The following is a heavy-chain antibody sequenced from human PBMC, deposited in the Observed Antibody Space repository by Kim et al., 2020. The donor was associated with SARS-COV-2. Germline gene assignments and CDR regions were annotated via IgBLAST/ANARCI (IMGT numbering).Heavy chain of an antibody. J-gene: IGHJ6*02. D-gene: IGHD1-26*01. CDR3: AKEDGSYYYYYYGMDV. Sequence: DSGKGRFTIARDKSKNALYLHMNSLRAEDTAVYYCAKEDGSYYYYYYGMDVWGQGTTVTGSS. V-gene: IGHV3-30*02.